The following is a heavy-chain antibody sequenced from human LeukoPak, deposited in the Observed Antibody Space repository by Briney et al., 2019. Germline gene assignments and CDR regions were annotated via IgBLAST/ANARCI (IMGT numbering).Heavy chain of an antibody. CDR1: GGSISSYY. V-gene: IGHV4-59*01. CDR3: ARDLYVYMGA. CDR2: IYYSGST. J-gene: IGHJ6*03. Sequence: SETLSLTCTVSGGSISSYYWSWIRQPPGKGLEWIGYIYYSGSTNYNPSLKSRVTISEDTSKNQFSLKLSSVTAADTAVYYCARDLYVYMGAWGKGTTVTISS. D-gene: IGHD3-16*01.